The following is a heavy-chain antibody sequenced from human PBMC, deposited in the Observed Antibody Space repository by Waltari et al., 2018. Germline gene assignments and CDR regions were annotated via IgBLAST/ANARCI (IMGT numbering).Heavy chain of an antibody. CDR3: ARANPGTSSFDY. Sequence: QVQLQESGPGLVQPSETLSLTCTVSGGSISSHYWSWIRQPPGKGLEWIGYIYYSGSTNYNPSLKSRVTISVDTSKNQFSLKLSSVTAADTAVYYCARANPGTSSFDYWGQGTLVTVSS. J-gene: IGHJ4*02. D-gene: IGHD2-15*01. CDR2: IYYSGST. V-gene: IGHV4-59*11. CDR1: GGSISSHY.